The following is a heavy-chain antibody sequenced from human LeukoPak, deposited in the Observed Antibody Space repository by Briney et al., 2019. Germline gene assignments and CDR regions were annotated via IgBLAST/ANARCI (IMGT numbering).Heavy chain of an antibody. CDR2: IIPIFGTA. D-gene: IGHD1-26*01. V-gene: IGHV1-69*05. J-gene: IGHJ4*02. Sequence: SVKVSCKASGGTFSSYAISWVGQAPGQGLEWMGRIIPIFGTANYAQKFQGRVTITTDESTSTAYMELSSLRSEDTAVYYCASSWELLPFFDYWGQGTLVTVSS. CDR3: ASSWELLPFFDY. CDR1: GGTFSSYA.